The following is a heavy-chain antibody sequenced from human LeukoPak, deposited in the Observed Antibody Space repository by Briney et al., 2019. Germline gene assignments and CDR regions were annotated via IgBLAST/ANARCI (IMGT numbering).Heavy chain of an antibody. J-gene: IGHJ4*02. CDR2: ISSNGGST. V-gene: IGHV3-64*01. D-gene: IGHD1-26*01. CDR1: GFTFSSYA. Sequence: GGSLRLSCAASGFTFSSYAMHWVRQAPGKGLEYASAISSNGGSTYYANSVKGRFTISRDNSKNTLYLQMGSLRAEDMAVYYCARGSSGSYWEPDYWGQGTLVTVSS. CDR3: ARGSSGSYWEPDY.